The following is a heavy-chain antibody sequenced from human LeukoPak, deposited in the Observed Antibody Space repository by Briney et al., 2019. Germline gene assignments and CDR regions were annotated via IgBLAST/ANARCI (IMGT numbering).Heavy chain of an antibody. V-gene: IGHV4-30-2*03. Sequence: SQTLSLTCTVSGGSISSGDYYWSWIRQPPGKGLEWIGSIYYSGSTYYNPSLKSRVTISVDTSKNQFSLKLSSVTAADTAVYYCACHSSLDAFDIWGQGTMVTVSS. J-gene: IGHJ3*02. CDR2: IYYSGST. CDR1: GGSISSGDYY. CDR3: ACHSSLDAFDI.